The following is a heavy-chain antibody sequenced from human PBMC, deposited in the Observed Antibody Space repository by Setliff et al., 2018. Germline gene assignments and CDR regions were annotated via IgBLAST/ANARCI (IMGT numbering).Heavy chain of an antibody. Sequence: ASVKVSCKASGYSFTSHDMHWVRQATGLGLEWMGTMNPSSGKTSYAQKFQGRVTMTRDTSSSTAYMELSSLRSEDTAMYYCARDDCPYHYEDPFDIWGQGRKVTVSS. CDR1: GYSFTSHD. CDR3: ARDDCPYHYEDPFDI. D-gene: IGHD3-22*01. J-gene: IGHJ3*02. CDR2: MNPSSGKT. V-gene: IGHV1-46*01.